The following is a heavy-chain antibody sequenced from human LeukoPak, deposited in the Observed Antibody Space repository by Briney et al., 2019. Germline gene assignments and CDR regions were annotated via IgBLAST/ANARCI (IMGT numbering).Heavy chain of an antibody. J-gene: IGHJ6*03. D-gene: IGHD3-10*01. V-gene: IGHV4-39*07. CDR2: IYYSGHT. Sequence: SETLSLTCTVSGGSISSNYYYWGWIRQPPGKGLEWIGSIYYSGHTYYNPSLKSRVTISVDTSKNQFSLKLSSVTAADTAVYCCARETYYYGSGSYWSDYYYYYMDVWGKGTTVTISS. CDR3: ARETYYYGSGSYWSDYYYYYMDV. CDR1: GGSISSNYYY.